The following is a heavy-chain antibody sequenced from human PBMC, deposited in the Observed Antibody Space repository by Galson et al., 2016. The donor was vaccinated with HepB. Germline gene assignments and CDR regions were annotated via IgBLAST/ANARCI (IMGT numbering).Heavy chain of an antibody. D-gene: IGHD6-6*01. CDR1: GFTFDNYT. CDR3: ARSLGWYFDV. J-gene: IGHJ2*01. V-gene: IGHV3-21*01. Sequence: CAASGFTFDNYTMNWLRQAPGKGLEWVSSVSHSSTYVYYADSVEGRFTISRDNAKNSLYLEMNGLRVEDTAVFYCARSLGWYFDVWGRGTLVTVSS. CDR2: VSHSSTYV.